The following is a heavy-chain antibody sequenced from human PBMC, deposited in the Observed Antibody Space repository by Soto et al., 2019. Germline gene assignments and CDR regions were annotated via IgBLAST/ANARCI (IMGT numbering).Heavy chain of an antibody. V-gene: IGHV4-39*01. Sequence: QLQLQESGPGLVKPSETLSLTCTVSGGSISSSSYYWGWIRQPPGKGLEWIGSIYYSGSTYYNPALKSRVTISVDTSKNQFSLKLSSVTAADTAVYYCARHDMRGSGSYYYYYYYMDVWGKGTTVTVSS. CDR2: IYYSGST. CDR1: GGSISSSSYY. J-gene: IGHJ6*03. CDR3: ARHDMRGSGSYYYYYYYMDV. D-gene: IGHD3-10*01.